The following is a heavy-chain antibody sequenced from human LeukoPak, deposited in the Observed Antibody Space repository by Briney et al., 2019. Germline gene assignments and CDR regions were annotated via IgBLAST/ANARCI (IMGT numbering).Heavy chain of an antibody. J-gene: IGHJ4*02. CDR3: AGQKDPRPIDY. CDR1: GYTFIAYY. V-gene: IGHV1-2*02. Sequence: ASVKVSCKASGYTFIAYYMHWVRQAPGQGLEWMGWVNPASGGTNYAQKFEGRVTMTRDTSISTAYMELTALTSDDTAVYYCAGQKDPRPIDYWGQGTLVTVSS. CDR2: VNPASGGT.